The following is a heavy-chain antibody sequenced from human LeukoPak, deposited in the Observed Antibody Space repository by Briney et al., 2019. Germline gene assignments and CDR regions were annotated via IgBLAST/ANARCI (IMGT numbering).Heavy chain of an antibody. J-gene: IGHJ6*02. CDR2: IYYSGST. Sequence: KPSETLSLTCTVSGGSISSYYWSWIRQPPGKGLEWIGYIYYSGSTNYNPSLKSRVTISVDTSKNQFSLKLSSVTAADTAVYFCAREAAYYDSSGYPTSYYYGMDVWGQGTTVTVSS. CDR1: GGSISSYY. D-gene: IGHD3-22*01. CDR3: AREAAYYDSSGYPTSYYYGMDV. V-gene: IGHV4-59*08.